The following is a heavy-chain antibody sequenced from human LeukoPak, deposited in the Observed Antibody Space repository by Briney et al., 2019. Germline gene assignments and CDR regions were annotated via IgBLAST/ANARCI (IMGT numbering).Heavy chain of an antibody. CDR1: GFSFSDYS. J-gene: IGHJ4*02. D-gene: IGHD5-24*01. CDR2: IASSGNTI. V-gene: IGHV3-48*02. CDR3: ARDYKYGFDY. Sequence: GGSLRLSCTASGFSFSDYSMNRFRQAPGKGLDWVSYIASSGNTIYYADSVKGRFTISRDNAKNSLYLQMNSLRDEDTAVYYCARDYKYGFDYWGQGTLVAVSS.